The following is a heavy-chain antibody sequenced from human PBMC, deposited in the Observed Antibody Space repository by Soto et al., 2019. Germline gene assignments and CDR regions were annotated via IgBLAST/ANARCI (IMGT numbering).Heavy chain of an antibody. CDR2: ISAYNGNT. CDR1: GYTFTSYG. Sequence: QVQLVQSGAEVKKPGASVKVSCKASGYTFTSYGISWVRQAPGQGLDWMGWISAYNGNTNYAQKLQGRVTMTTDTSTSTAYMELRSLRSDDTAVYYWARGDSSGWYDYYYGMDVWGQGTTVTVSS. V-gene: IGHV1-18*01. D-gene: IGHD6-19*01. J-gene: IGHJ6*02. CDR3: ARGDSSGWYDYYYGMDV.